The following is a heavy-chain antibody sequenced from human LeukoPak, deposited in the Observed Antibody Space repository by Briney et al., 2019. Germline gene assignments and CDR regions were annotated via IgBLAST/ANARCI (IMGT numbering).Heavy chain of an antibody. Sequence: GGSLRLSCAASGFTFSDYWMNWVRQAPGKGLEWVSNIDQDGGGKYYLDSVKGRFTISRDNAKSSLYLQIDSLRAEDTAVYYCARGDWAPFDYWGQGSLLTVSS. CDR1: GFTFSDYW. J-gene: IGHJ4*02. V-gene: IGHV3-7*01. CDR2: IDQDGGGK. D-gene: IGHD2-21*02. CDR3: ARGDWAPFDY.